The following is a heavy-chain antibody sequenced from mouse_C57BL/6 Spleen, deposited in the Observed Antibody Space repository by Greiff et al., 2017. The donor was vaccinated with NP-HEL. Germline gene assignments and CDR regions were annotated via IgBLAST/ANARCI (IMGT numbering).Heavy chain of an antibody. CDR2: ISDGGSYT. Sequence: VKLMESGGGLVKPGGSLKLVRAASGFPLSSYAMSWVRQTPEKRPEWVATISDGGSYTYHPYNVKGRFTISRDKSKNNLYLQMSHLKSEDTAMYYCARDYNGSSYGFADWGKGTLVTVSA. CDR1: GFPLSSYA. D-gene: IGHD1-1*01. J-gene: IGHJ3*01. CDR3: ARDYNGSSYGFAD. V-gene: IGHV5-4*01.